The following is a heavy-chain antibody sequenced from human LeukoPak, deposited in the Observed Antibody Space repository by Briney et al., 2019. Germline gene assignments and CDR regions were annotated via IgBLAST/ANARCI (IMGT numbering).Heavy chain of an antibody. Sequence: GGSLRLSCAASGFTFSSYEMNWVRQAPGKGLEWVSYISSSGSTIYYADSVKGRFTISRDNAKNSLYLQMNSLRAGDTAVYYCARDFRGYTYGQRYFDYWGQGTLVTVSS. D-gene: IGHD5-18*01. CDR3: ARDFRGYTYGQRYFDY. CDR1: GFTFSSYE. CDR2: ISSSGSTI. J-gene: IGHJ4*02. V-gene: IGHV3-48*03.